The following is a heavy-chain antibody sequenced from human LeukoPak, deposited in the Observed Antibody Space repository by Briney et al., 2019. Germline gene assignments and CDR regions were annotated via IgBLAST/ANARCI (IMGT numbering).Heavy chain of an antibody. J-gene: IGHJ3*02. D-gene: IGHD6-6*01. Sequence: ASVTVSCKSSGYTFTGYYMHWVRQAPGQGLEWVGWINPNSGGTNYAQKFQGRVTMTRDTAISTAYMELSRLRSDDTAVYYCATSRSSYRDDAFDIWGQGTMVTVSS. CDR1: GYTFTGYY. CDR3: ATSRSSYRDDAFDI. V-gene: IGHV1-2*02. CDR2: INPNSGGT.